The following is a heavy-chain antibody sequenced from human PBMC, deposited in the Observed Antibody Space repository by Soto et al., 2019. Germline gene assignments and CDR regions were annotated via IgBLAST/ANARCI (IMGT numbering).Heavy chain of an antibody. V-gene: IGHV3-23*01. D-gene: IGHD3-9*01. J-gene: IGHJ4*02. CDR2: ISGDGSST. CDR1: GFTFSSYA. CDR3: AKDWEFDWPNYYFDY. Sequence: PGGSLRLSCAASGFTFSSYAMSWVRQAPGKGLEWVSAISGDGSSTYFADSGKGRFTISRDNSKNTLYLQMNSLRAEDTAVYYCAKDWEFDWPNYYFDYWGQGTLVTV.